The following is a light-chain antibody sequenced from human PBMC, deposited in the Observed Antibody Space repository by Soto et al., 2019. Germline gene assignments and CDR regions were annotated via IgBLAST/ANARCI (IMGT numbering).Light chain of an antibody. V-gene: IGKV3-20*01. CDR2: SAS. J-gene: IGKJ4*01. CDR3: QQYDGSPALT. Sequence: EIVLTQSPGTLSLSPGERATLSCRASQSVSSTYLAWYQQKPGQAPRLLIYSASSRATGIPDRFSGSGSGTDFTLTISRLEPEDFALYYCQQYDGSPALTFGGGTMVEIK. CDR1: QSVSSTY.